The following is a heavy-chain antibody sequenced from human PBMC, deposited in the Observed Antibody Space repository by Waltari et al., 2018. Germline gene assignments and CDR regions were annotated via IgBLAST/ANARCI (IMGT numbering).Heavy chain of an antibody. D-gene: IGHD3-22*01. CDR2: INPNSGGT. CDR3: AHSTPPYYYDESGFNPFDY. V-gene: IGHV1-2*02. CDR1: GYVFTGYY. J-gene: IGHJ4*02. Sequence: QVQLVQSGPEVKKPGASVEVSCKASGYVFTGYYIHWVRQAPGQGLEWMGWINPNSGGTNYAQKFQGRVTMTRETSISTVYMELSRLRSDDTAVYYCAHSTPPYYYDESGFNPFDYWGQGTLVTVSS.